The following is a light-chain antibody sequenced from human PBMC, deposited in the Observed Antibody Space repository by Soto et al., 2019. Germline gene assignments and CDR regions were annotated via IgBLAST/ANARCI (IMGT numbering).Light chain of an antibody. CDR1: QSVSSSY. J-gene: IGKJ1*01. CDR2: GAS. Sequence: EIVLTQSPGTLSLSPGERATLSCRASQSVSSSYLAWYQQNLGQAPRLLIYGASSRAPGIPDRFGGSGSGTDFTLTISRLEPEDFAVYYCQQYGSSRWTFGQGTKVEIK. CDR3: QQYGSSRWT. V-gene: IGKV3-20*01.